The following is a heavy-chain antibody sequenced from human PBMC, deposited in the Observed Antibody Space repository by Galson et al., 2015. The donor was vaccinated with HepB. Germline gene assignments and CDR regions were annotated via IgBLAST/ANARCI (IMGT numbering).Heavy chain of an antibody. V-gene: IGHV3-11*06. Sequence: SLRLSCAASGFTFSDYYMSWIRQAPGKGLEWVSYISSSSSYTNYADSVKGRFTISRDNAKNSLYLQMNSLRAEDTAVYYCARATPCSGGSCYDKRFDPWGQGTLVTVSS. D-gene: IGHD2-15*01. J-gene: IGHJ5*02. CDR3: ARATPCSGGSCYDKRFDP. CDR2: ISSSSSYT. CDR1: GFTFSDYY.